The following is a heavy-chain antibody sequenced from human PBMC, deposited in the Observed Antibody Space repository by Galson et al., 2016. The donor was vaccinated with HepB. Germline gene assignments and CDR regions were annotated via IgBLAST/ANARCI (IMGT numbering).Heavy chain of an antibody. J-gene: IGHJ4*02. D-gene: IGHD2-21*02. Sequence: SVKVSCKVSGYSLSELSMHWVRQAPGKGLEWMASFDPEHAETIYAQNFQGRVTMNEDSSIDTAYMELSSLRSVDTAVYYCASGVATSTLAYWGQGTLVTVSS. CDR2: FDPEHAET. CDR3: ASGVATSTLAY. V-gene: IGHV1-24*01. CDR1: GYSLSELS.